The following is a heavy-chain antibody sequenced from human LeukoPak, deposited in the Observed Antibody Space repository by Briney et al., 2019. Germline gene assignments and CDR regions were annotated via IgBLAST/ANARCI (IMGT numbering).Heavy chain of an antibody. Sequence: PSETLSLTCTVSGGSIRSYYWSWIRQPPGKGLEWIAYIYYSGGTNYNPSLKSRVTISVDTSKNQFSLKVTSVTAADTAVYYCARVYYSNSYDYWYFDLWGRGTLVTVSS. J-gene: IGHJ2*01. CDR2: IYYSGGT. D-gene: IGHD6-13*01. CDR3: ARVYYSNSYDYWYFDL. CDR1: GGSIRSYY. V-gene: IGHV4-59*01.